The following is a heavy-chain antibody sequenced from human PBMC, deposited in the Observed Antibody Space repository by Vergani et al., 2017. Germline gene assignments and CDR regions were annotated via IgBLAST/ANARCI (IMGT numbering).Heavy chain of an antibody. Sequence: DVHLAESGGGFFKPGGSMRLSCSASGFSFNSYWMHWVRHVPGKGLLWVSRIKSDGSITAYADSVKGRFTISRDNAQNTLYMQMNSLRVEDTGVYYCASAICIVACYISTWRDSWGQGALVTVSS. CDR3: ASAICIVACYISTWRDS. CDR1: GFSFNSYW. J-gene: IGHJ5*01. D-gene: IGHD2/OR15-2a*01. CDR2: IKSDGSIT. V-gene: IGHV3-74*03.